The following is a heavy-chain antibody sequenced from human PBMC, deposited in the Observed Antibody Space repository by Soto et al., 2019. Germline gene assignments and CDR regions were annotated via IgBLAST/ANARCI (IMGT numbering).Heavy chain of an antibody. CDR2: IYYSGST. CDR3: ARDHSTGYYYGMDV. D-gene: IGHD2-15*01. CDR1: GGSISSGDYY. V-gene: IGHV4-30-4*01. Sequence: SETLSLTCTVSGGSISSGDYYLSWIRQPPGKGLEWIGYIYYSGSTYYNPSLKSRVTISVDTSKNQFSLKLSSVTAADTAVYYCARDHSTGYYYGMDVWGQGTTVTVSS. J-gene: IGHJ6*02.